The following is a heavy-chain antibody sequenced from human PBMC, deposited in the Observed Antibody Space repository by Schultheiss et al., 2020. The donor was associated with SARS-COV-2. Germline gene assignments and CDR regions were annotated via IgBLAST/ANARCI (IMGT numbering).Heavy chain of an antibody. D-gene: IGHD2-2*02. J-gene: IGHJ4*02. CDR1: GYTFTSYG. CDR3: ARDRDCSSTSCYTWYFDY. Sequence: ASVKVSCKASGYTFTSYGISWVRQAPGQGLEWMGWISAYNGNTNYAQKLQGRVTMTTDTSTSTAYMELSSLRSEDPAVYYCARDRDCSSTSCYTWYFDYWGQGTLVTVSS. V-gene: IGHV1-18*01. CDR2: ISAYNGNT.